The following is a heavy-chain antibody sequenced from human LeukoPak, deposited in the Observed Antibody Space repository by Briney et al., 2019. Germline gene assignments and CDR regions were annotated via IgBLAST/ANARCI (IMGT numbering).Heavy chain of an antibody. CDR1: GFTFSSYG. CDR3: ARAGSGSSSSFDY. CDR2: ISSSSSYI. J-gene: IGHJ4*02. D-gene: IGHD6-6*01. Sequence: PGRSLRLSCAASGFTFSSYGMNWVRQAPGKGLEWVSSISSSSSYIYYADSVKGRFTISRDNAKNSLYLQMNSLRAEDTAVYYCARAGSGSSSSFDYWGQGTLVTVSS. V-gene: IGHV3-21*01.